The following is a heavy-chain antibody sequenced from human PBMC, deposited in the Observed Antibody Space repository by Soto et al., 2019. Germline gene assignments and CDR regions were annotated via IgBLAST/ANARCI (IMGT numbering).Heavy chain of an antibody. CDR2: IFSNDEK. J-gene: IGHJ6*03. CDR3: ARTRFPYYYSYMDV. V-gene: IGHV2-26*01. CDR1: GFSLSNARMG. Sequence: SGPTLVNPTETLTLTCTVSGFSLSNARMGVSWIRQPPGKALEWLAHIFSNDEKSYSTSLKSRLTISKDTSKSQVVLTMTIMDPVDTATYYCARTRFPYYYSYMDVWGKGTTVTVSS. D-gene: IGHD3-3*01.